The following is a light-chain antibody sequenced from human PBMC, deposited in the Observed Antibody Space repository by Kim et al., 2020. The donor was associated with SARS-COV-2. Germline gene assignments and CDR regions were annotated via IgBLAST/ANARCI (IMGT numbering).Light chain of an antibody. CDR2: YDK. CDR3: QVWDSSSDHRV. CDR1: NMGGKS. J-gene: IGLJ3*02. Sequence: APGKTASIPCGGNNMGGKSVHWYQQKPGQAPVLLIYYDKDRPSGIPERFSGSNSGNTATLSIARVEAGDEAEYYCQVWDSSSDHRVFGGGTQLTVL. V-gene: IGLV3-21*04.